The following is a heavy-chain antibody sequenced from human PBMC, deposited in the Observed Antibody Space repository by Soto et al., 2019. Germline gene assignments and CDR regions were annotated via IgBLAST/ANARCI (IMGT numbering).Heavy chain of an antibody. Sequence: SGPTLVNPTQTLTLTCTFSGFSLSTSGVGVGWIRQPPGKALEWLSFIYWNYDKRYSPSLKSRLTITKDTSKNQVVLTMTNMDPVDTATYYRARRAGSHSSQLRYYHYYYGMDVWGQGTTVTVSS. D-gene: IGHD1-26*01. CDR2: IYWNYDK. V-gene: IGHV2-5*01. J-gene: IGHJ6*02. CDR1: GFSLSTSGVG. CDR3: ARRAGSHSSQLRYYHYYYGMDV.